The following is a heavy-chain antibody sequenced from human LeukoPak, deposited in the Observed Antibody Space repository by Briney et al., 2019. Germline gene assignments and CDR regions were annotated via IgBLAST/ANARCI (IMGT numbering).Heavy chain of an antibody. CDR2: IYYSGST. J-gene: IGHJ4*02. V-gene: IGHV4-30-4*08. D-gene: IGHD3-22*01. CDR1: GGSISSGDYY. CDR3: ARDGRPEDDTLFDY. Sequence: SQTLSLTCTVSGGSISSGDYYWSWIRQPPGKGLEWIGYIYYSGSTYYNPSLKSRVTISVDTSKNQFSLKLSSVTAADTAVYYRARDGRPEDDTLFDYWGQGTLVTVSS.